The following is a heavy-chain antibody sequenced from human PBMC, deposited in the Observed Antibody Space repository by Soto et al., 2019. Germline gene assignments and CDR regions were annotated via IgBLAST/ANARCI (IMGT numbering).Heavy chain of an antibody. V-gene: IGHV4-59*08. CDR1: GGSTSSYY. CDR3: MLGSGWKDFDY. CDR2: NSYSGST. J-gene: IGHJ4*02. D-gene: IGHD3-22*01. Sequence: SDTLSLTCTVTGGSTSSYYWSWLRQPPGKGLEWIGYNSYSGSTDYNPSLKSRVTISVDTSKNQFSLKLSSVTAADTAVYYCMLGSGWKDFDYWGQGTLVTSPQ.